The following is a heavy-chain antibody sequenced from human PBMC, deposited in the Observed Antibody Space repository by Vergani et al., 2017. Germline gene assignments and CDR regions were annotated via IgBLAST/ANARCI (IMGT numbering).Heavy chain of an antibody. Sequence: QLQLQESGPGLVKPSETLSLTCTVSGGSISSSSYYWGWIRQPPGKGLEWIGSIYYSGSTYYNPSLKSRVTISVDTSKNQFSLKLSSVTAADTAVYYCARDSGRYRAVWYFDLWGRGTLVTVSS. J-gene: IGHJ2*01. V-gene: IGHV4-39*02. CDR2: IYYSGST. CDR1: GGSISSSSYY. D-gene: IGHD3-10*01. CDR3: ARDSGRYRAVWYFDL.